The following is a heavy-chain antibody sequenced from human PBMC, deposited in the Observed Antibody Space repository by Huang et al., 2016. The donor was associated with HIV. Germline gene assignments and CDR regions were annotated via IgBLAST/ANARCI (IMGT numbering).Heavy chain of an antibody. CDR3: ARGQLGSYGDYDVLY. V-gene: IGHV1-69*13. CDR1: GGPFSKYA. CDR2: IIPMFGTP. J-gene: IGHJ4*02. D-gene: IGHD4-17*01. Sequence: QVQLVQSGAEVKTPGSSVKVSCKASGGPFSKYAISWVRQAPGKGLEWMGGIIPMFGTPNYARKFQGRVTITADDSTSTTYVEVSSLRSEDTALYYCARGQLGSYGDYDVLYWGQGTLVTVSS.